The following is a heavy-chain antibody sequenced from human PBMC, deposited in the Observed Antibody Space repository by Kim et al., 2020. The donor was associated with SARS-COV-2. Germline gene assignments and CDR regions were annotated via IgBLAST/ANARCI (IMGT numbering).Heavy chain of an antibody. CDR3: ARDRNGYFDY. D-gene: IGHD1-1*01. CDR2: GT. J-gene: IGHJ4*02. V-gene: IGHV1-2*05. Sequence: GTNYAQKFQGRVTMTRDTSISTAYMELSRLRSDDTVLYYCARDRNGYFDYWGQGTLVTVSS.